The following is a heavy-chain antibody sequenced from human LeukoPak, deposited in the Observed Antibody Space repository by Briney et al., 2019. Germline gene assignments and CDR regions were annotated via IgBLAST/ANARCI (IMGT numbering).Heavy chain of an antibody. CDR3: ARVRYRLAETYIDY. CDR1: GYTFTSYA. J-gene: IGHJ4*02. D-gene: IGHD3-16*01. CDR2: INPNSGDT. V-gene: IGHV1-2*02. Sequence: GASVKVPCKASGYTFTSYAMNWVRQAPGQGLEWMGWINPNSGDTNYAQKFQGRVTMTRDTSISTAYMELSRLRSDDTAVYYCARVRYRLAETYIDYWGQGTLVTVSS.